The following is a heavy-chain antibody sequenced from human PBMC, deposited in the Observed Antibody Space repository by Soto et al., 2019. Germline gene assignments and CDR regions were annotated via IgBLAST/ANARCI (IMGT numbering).Heavy chain of an antibody. CDR2: IGVSAGNT. J-gene: IGHJ4*02. CDR1: GFTLSSYA. V-gene: IGHV3-23*01. Sequence: GSLRLSCAASGFTLSSYAMSWVRQDPGQGLEWVSAIGVSAGNTYYADSVRGLFTISRDNSKNTVYLQMNSLRADDTAVFYCAKRDSSGLYYFDYWGQGP. CDR3: AKRDSSGLYYFDY. D-gene: IGHD6-19*01.